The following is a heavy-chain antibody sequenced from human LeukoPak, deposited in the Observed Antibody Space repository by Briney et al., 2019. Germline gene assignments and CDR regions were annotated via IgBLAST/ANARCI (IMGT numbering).Heavy chain of an antibody. CDR1: GFTFSTYY. J-gene: IGHJ4*02. CDR3: ARDSAGYVIDY. CDR2: ITGDSGII. D-gene: IGHD5-12*01. Sequence: GGSLRLSCAASGFTFSTYYMNWVRQAPGQGLEWVSFITGDSGIIYYADSVKGRFTISIDNAKNSLYLQMNSLRAEDTAVYYCARDSAGYVIDYWGQGTLVTVSS. V-gene: IGHV3-48*04.